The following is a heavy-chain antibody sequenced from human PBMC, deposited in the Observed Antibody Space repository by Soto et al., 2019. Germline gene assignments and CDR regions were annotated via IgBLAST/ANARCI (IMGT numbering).Heavy chain of an antibody. CDR3: ARRNSGWYFDL. CDR1: GFTFSSYA. J-gene: IGHJ2*01. D-gene: IGHD4-4*01. V-gene: IGHV3-23*01. CDR2: ISGSGDST. Sequence: EVQLLESGGGLVQPGGSLRLSCAASGFTFSSYAMNWVRQAPGKGLEWVSVISGSGDSTYYADSVKGRFTISRDNSKNTLYLQMNRLSAEDTAVDYSARRNSGWYFDLWGRGTLVTVSS.